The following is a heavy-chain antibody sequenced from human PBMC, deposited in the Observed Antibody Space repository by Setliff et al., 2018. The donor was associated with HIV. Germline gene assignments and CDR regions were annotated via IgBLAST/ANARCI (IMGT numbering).Heavy chain of an antibody. CDR2: VYYSGTT. J-gene: IGHJ4*02. V-gene: IGHV4-39*06. Sequence: PSETLFLTCSVSDGSMTSGSYYWGWIRQPPGKGLEWIGSVYYSGTTYYNPSLKSRLRMSVVTSKNQFTLKVISMTAADTAVYYCARLSCSSNSCPFDYWVQGTLVTVSS. D-gene: IGHD2-2*01. CDR1: DGSMTSGSYY. CDR3: ARLSCSSNSCPFDY.